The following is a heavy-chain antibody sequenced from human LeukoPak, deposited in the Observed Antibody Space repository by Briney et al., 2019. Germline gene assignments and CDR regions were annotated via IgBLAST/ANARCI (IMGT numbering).Heavy chain of an antibody. CDR2: INTDGSIT. CDR3: ARDRGPRTGFMVREAYDY. D-gene: IGHD3-10*01. CDR1: GFPFSSYW. J-gene: IGHJ4*02. V-gene: IGHV3-74*01. Sequence: GGSLRLSCVASGFPFSSYWMTWARQAPGKGLVWVSRINTDGSITNYADSVKGRFSISRDNAKNTLYLQMSSLRAEDTAVYYCARDRGPRTGFMVREAYDYWGQGTLVTVSS.